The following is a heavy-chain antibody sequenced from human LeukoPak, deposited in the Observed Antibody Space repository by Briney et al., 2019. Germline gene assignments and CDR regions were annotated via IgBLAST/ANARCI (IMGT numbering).Heavy chain of an antibody. CDR3: AREGTYYYDSSGYPTLGY. Sequence: GASVKVSCKASGYTFTSYAMHWVRQAPGQRLEWMGWINAGNGNTKYSQKFQGRVTITRDTSASTAYMELSSLRSEDTAVYYCAREGTYYYDSSGYPTLGYWGQGTLVTVSS. CDR1: GYTFTSYA. CDR2: INAGNGNT. V-gene: IGHV1-3*01. J-gene: IGHJ4*02. D-gene: IGHD3-22*01.